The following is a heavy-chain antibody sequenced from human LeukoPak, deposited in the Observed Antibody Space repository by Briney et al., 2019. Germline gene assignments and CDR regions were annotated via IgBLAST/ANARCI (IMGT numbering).Heavy chain of an antibody. J-gene: IGHJ4*02. CDR3: ARDRVTYFWSGYYTNYFDY. Sequence: GGSLRLSCAASGFTFSSYEMNWVRQAPGKGLEWVSFISSSGGTMYYADSVNGRFTISRDNAKNSLFLQMNSLRAEDTAVYYCARDRVTYFWSGYYTNYFDYWGQGTLVTVSS. D-gene: IGHD3-3*01. CDR1: GFTFSSYE. V-gene: IGHV3-48*03. CDR2: ISSSGGTM.